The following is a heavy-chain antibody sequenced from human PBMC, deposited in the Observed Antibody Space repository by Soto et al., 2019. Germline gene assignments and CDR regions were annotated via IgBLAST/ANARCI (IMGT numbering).Heavy chain of an antibody. CDR3: ARVMVRGPTFAFDI. J-gene: IGHJ3*02. CDR2: IYYSGST. D-gene: IGHD3-10*01. Sequence: SETLSLTCTVSGGSVSSGSYYWSWIRQPPGKGLEWIGYIYYSGSTNYNPSLKSRVTISVDTSKNQFSLKLSSVTAADTAVYYCARVMVRGPTFAFDIWGQGTMVTVSS. CDR1: GGSVSSGSYY. V-gene: IGHV4-61*01.